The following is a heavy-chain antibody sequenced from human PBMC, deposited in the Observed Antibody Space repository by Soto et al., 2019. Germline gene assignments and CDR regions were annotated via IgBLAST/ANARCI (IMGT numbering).Heavy chain of an antibody. CDR1: GFTFSSYA. Sequence: ESGGGVVQPGRSLRLSCAASGFTFSSYAMSWVRQAPGKGLEWVSAISGSGGSTYYADSVKGRFTISRDNSKNTLYLQMNSLRAEDTAVYYCAKPLHAHYYYYGMDVWGQGTTVTVSS. J-gene: IGHJ6*02. V-gene: IGHV3-23*01. CDR3: AKPLHAHYYYYGMDV. CDR2: ISGSGGST.